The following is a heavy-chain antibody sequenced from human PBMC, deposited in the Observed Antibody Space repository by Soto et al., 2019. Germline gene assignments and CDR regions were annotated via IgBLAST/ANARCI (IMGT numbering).Heavy chain of an antibody. CDR3: ARGGIGMVRTFDH. J-gene: IGHJ4*02. D-gene: IGHD3-10*01. CDR2: IFSSGES. CDR1: GFTVSSTY. V-gene: IGHV3-53*01. Sequence: GGPLRFSCAASGFTVSSTYMSWVRQAPGKGLEWVSIIFSSGESFYADSVKGRFTISRDSSDNTVYPQMNSLKAEDTAVYYCARGGIGMVRTFDHWGQGTLVTVSS.